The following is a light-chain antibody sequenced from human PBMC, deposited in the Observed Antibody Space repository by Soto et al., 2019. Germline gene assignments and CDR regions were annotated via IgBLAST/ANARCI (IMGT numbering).Light chain of an antibody. CDR2: EVS. CDR1: SSDVGGYNY. Sequence: QSVLTQPASVSGSPGQSITISWTGTSSDVGGYNYVSWYQQHPGKAPKLMIYEVSNRPSGVSNRFSGSKSCNTASLTISGLLAEDEADYYCSSYTSSSTLVFGTGTKVTVL. J-gene: IGLJ1*01. V-gene: IGLV2-14*01. CDR3: SSYTSSSTLV.